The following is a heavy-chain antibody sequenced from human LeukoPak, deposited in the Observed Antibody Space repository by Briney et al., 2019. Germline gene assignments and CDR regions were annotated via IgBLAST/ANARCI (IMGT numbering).Heavy chain of an antibody. CDR2: IYYSGST. CDR3: ARGRGGGSCYSCRYRWFDP. D-gene: IGHD2-15*01. V-gene: IGHV4-39*01. Sequence: SETLSLTCTVSGGSISSSSYYWGWIRQPPGKGLEWIGSIYYSGSTYYNPSLKSRVTISVDTSKNQFSLKLSSVTAADTAVYYCARGRGGGSCYSCRYRWFDPWGQGTLVTVSS. J-gene: IGHJ5*02. CDR1: GGSISSSSYY.